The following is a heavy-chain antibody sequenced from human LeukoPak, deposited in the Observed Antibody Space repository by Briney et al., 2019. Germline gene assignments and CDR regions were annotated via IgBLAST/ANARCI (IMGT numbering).Heavy chain of an antibody. Sequence: GGSLRLPCAASGFTFSDYYIGWIRQAPGRGLEWVSYISTSGTNIYYADSVKGRFTISRDNAKNSLFLQMNSLRAEDTAVYYCARGHYGLDYWGQGSLVTVSS. V-gene: IGHV3-11*04. CDR3: ARGHYGLDY. J-gene: IGHJ4*02. CDR2: ISTSGTNI. D-gene: IGHD3-16*01. CDR1: GFTFSDYY.